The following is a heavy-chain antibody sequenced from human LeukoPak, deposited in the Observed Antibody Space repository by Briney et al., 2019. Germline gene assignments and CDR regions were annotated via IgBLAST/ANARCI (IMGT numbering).Heavy chain of an antibody. CDR2: MYYNRST. J-gene: IGHJ3*02. D-gene: IGHD3-22*01. V-gene: IGHV4-59*01. Sequence: SETLSLTCSVSGDSISYSSWSWIRQPPGKGLEWIGYMYYNRSTNYNPSLKSRVTISVDTSKNQFSLKLSSVTAADTAAYYCARGGGYFLIDAFDIWGLGTMVTVSS. CDR1: GDSISYSS. CDR3: ARGGGYFLIDAFDI.